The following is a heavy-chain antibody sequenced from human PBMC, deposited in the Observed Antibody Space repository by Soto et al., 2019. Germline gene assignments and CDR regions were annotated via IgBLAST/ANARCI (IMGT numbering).Heavy chain of an antibody. Sequence: QVQLVQSGAEVKKPGSSVKVSCKASGDTFSNHTISWVRQAPGQGLEWMGRIIPILGVANYAQKFQGRVTITADKSTSTAYMELSSLRSADTAVYYCARVAEXGTVTKGYYYYMDVWGKGTTVTVSS. CDR2: IIPILGVA. J-gene: IGHJ6*03. V-gene: IGHV1-69*04. CDR1: GDTFSNHT. D-gene: IGHD4-17*01. CDR3: ARVAEXGTVTKGYYYYMDV.